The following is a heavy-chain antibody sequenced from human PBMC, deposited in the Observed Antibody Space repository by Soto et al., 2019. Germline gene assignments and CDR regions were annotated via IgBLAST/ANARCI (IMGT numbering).Heavy chain of an antibody. Sequence: EVQLLESGGGLVQPGGSLRLSCAASGFTFSDYAMSWVRQAPGKGLEWVSAITGSGGRPYYADSVKGRFTISRDRTKSTLYLQMSGLSTDDTAVYFCAKATYYYHSSSYYRVYFDYWGQGTLVTVSS. CDR1: GFTFSDYA. V-gene: IGHV3-23*01. CDR2: ITGSGGRP. CDR3: AKATYYYHSSSYYRVYFDY. D-gene: IGHD3-22*01. J-gene: IGHJ4*02.